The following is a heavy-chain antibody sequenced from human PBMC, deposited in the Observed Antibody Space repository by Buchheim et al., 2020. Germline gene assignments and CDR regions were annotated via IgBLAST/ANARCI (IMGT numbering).Heavy chain of an antibody. D-gene: IGHD1-26*01. Sequence: QVQLVESGGGVVQPGRSLRLSCAASGFTFSSYGMHWVRQAPGKGLEWVAVISYDGSNKYYADSVKGRFTISRDNSKHTLYLQMNSLRAEDTAVYYCAKESGSYQAYYFDYWGQGTL. V-gene: IGHV3-30*18. J-gene: IGHJ4*02. CDR3: AKESGSYQAYYFDY. CDR2: ISYDGSNK. CDR1: GFTFSSYG.